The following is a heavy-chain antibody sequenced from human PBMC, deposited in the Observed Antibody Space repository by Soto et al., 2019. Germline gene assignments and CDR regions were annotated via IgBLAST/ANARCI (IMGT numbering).Heavy chain of an antibody. CDR3: AHRRRGDLTFDI. CDR1: GFSLTNNGVG. Sequence: QITLKESGPTLVKPTQTLTLTCTLSGFSLTNNGVGVGWIRQPPGKALEWLALIYWDDDTRYSPSLRSRLTIXKXXSKNQVVLTMTNMDPVDTATYYCAHRRRGDLTFDIWGQGTMVTVSS. J-gene: IGHJ3*02. D-gene: IGHD3-10*01. CDR2: IYWDDDT. V-gene: IGHV2-5*02.